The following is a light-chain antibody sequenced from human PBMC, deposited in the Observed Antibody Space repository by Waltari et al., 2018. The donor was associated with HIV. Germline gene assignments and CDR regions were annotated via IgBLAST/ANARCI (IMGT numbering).Light chain of an antibody. Sequence: QSVLTQPPSVSGAPGQRVTISCTGSSSNIGAGYNVHWYQQVPGTAPKLLIYCTSNRPAGVPDRFSGSKSGTSASLAITGLQAEDEADYYCQSYDRSLSGWVFGGGTKLTVL. J-gene: IGLJ3*02. CDR1: SSNIGAGYN. CDR2: CTS. CDR3: QSYDRSLSGWV. V-gene: IGLV1-40*01.